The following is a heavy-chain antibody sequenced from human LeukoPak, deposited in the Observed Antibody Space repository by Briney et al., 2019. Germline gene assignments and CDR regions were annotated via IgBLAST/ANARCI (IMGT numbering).Heavy chain of an antibody. V-gene: IGHV4-39*02. Sequence: SETLSLTCIVSGGSISSISSNNYHWGWIRQPPGKGLEWIGSIYYSGSTYYNPSLKSRVTISVDTSKNQFSLKLSSVTAADTALYYCAREMGVVTAHGIDVWAKGPRSPSP. J-gene: IGHJ6*02. CDR2: IYYSGST. CDR1: GGSISSISSNNYH. CDR3: AREMGVVTAHGIDV. D-gene: IGHD4-23*01.